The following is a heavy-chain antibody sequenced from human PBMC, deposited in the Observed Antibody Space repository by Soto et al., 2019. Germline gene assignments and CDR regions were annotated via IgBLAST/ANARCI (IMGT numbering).Heavy chain of an antibody. CDR3: AKTFGDGYNYNDY. J-gene: IGHJ4*02. CDR2: ISGSGGST. V-gene: IGHV3-23*01. CDR1: GFTFSSYA. D-gene: IGHD5-12*01. Sequence: PGGSLRLSCAAPGFTFSSYAMSWVRQAPGKGLEWVSAISGSGGSTYYADSVKGRFTISRDNSKNTLYLQMNSLRAEDTAVYYCAKTFGDGYNYNDYWGQGTLVTVPQ.